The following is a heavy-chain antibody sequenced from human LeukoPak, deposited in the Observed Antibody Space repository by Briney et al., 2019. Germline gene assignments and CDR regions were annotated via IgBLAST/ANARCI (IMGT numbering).Heavy chain of an antibody. D-gene: IGHD6-19*01. CDR1: GFIFNDYG. J-gene: IGHJ4*02. CDR3: ARTLTPVADFDY. Sequence: GGSLRLSCAASGFIFNDYGMTWFRQAPGKGLEWVSSINWNGGSTGYADSVKGRFTISRDNAKNSLFLQMNSLRAEDTALYYCARTLTPVADFDYWGQGALVTVSS. CDR2: INWNGGST. V-gene: IGHV3-20*04.